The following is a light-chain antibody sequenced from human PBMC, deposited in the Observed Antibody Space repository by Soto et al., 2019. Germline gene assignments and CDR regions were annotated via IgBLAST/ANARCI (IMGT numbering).Light chain of an antibody. CDR1: QSVTTSF. CDR2: AAS. CDR3: QHYGRSPT. Sequence: ESVLTHAPGTLSLSPGERDTLYCRASQSVTTSFLAWYQQKPGQAPRLLIYAASSRATGIPDRFSGSGSGTDFTLTISRLEPEDFAVYYCQHYGRSPTFGQGTKVDIK. J-gene: IGKJ1*01. V-gene: IGKV3-20*01.